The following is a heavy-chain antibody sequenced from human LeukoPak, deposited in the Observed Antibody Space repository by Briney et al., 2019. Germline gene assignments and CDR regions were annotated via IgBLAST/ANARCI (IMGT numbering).Heavy chain of an antibody. J-gene: IGHJ4*02. Sequence: PGGSLRLFCAASGFTFDDYGMSWVRQAPGKGLEWVSGIYWNGGSTGYADSVKGRFTISRDNAKNSLYLQVNSLRAEDTALYYCARRGIRGVITFDYWGQGTPVTVSS. V-gene: IGHV3-20*04. CDR1: GFTFDDYG. CDR3: ARRGIRGVITFDY. CDR2: IYWNGGST. D-gene: IGHD3-10*01.